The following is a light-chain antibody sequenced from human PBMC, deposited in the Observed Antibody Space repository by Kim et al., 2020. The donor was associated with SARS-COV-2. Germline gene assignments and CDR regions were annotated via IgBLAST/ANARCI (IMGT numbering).Light chain of an antibody. J-gene: IGKJ4*01. V-gene: IGKV1-33*01. CDR3: QQYRDPALS. Sequence: DIQMTQSPSSLSASVGDRVTITCQASQDIRKSLSWYQQKPGNPPILLIYDASHLETGVPSRFSGSGSGTHFTFTINGLQPEDFAAYYCQQYRDPALSFGGGTKVDI. CDR1: QDIRKS. CDR2: DAS.